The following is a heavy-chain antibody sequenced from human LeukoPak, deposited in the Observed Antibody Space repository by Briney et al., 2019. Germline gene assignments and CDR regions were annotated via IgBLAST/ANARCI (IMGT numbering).Heavy chain of an antibody. V-gene: IGHV3-23*01. CDR2: TSDRGDYT. CDR1: GFTFSSYS. Sequence: GGSLRLSCAASGFTFSSYSMSWVRQAPGKGLEWVSGTSDRGDYTYYADSVKGRFTTSRDTSKNTLYLQMNSLRAEDTALYFCAKKAQYDGHYPLDYWGQGTLVTVSA. CDR3: AKKAQYDGHYPLDY. J-gene: IGHJ4*02. D-gene: IGHD4/OR15-4a*01.